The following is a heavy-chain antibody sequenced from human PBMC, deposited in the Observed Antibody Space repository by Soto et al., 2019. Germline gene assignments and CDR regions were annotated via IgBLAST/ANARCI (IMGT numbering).Heavy chain of an antibody. CDR1: GFTFSNAW. Sequence: GGSLRLSCAASGFTFSNAWMSWVRQAPGKGLEWVGRIKSKTDGGTTDYAAPVKGRFTISRDDSKNTLYLQMNSLKTEDTAVYYCTTDPLRDIHATNNYYYGMDVWGQGTTVTVSS. CDR3: TTDPLRDIHATNNYYYGMDV. D-gene: IGHD5-12*01. V-gene: IGHV3-15*01. CDR2: IKSKTDGGTT. J-gene: IGHJ6*02.